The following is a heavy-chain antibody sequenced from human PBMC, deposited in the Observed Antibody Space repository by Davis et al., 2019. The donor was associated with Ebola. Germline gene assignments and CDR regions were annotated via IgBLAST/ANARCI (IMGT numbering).Heavy chain of an antibody. J-gene: IGHJ2*01. V-gene: IGHV4-59*01. CDR3: AREERAYYYDSSGYYSDWYFDL. D-gene: IGHD3-22*01. Sequence: SETLSLTCAVYGGSFSGYYWSWIRQPPGKGLEWIGYIYYSGSTNYNPSLKSRVTISVDTSKNQFSLKLSSVTAADTAVYYCAREERAYYYDSSGYYSDWYFDLWGRGTLVTVSS. CDR1: GGSFSGYY. CDR2: IYYSGST.